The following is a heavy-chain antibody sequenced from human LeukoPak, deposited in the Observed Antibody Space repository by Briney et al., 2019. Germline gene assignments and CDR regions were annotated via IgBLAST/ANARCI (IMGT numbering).Heavy chain of an antibody. CDR1: VYTFTTYG. J-gene: IGHJ5*02. D-gene: IGHD6-6*01. V-gene: IGHV1-18*01. CDR2: ISVYNGNT. CDR3: ARDRVAARPGWFDP. Sequence: GASVTVSCKSSVYTFTTYGISWVRQAPGQGPEWMGWISVYNGNTKYAQRFQGRVTMTTDTSTSTAYMELRSLTSDDTAVYYCARDRVAARPGWFDPWGQGSLVTVSS.